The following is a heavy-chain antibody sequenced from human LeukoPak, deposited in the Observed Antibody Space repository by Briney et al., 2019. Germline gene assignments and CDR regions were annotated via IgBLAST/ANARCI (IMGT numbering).Heavy chain of an antibody. J-gene: IGHJ4*02. V-gene: IGHV3-48*03. Sequence: PGGSLRLSCAASGFTFSSYDMNWVRQAPGKGLEWVSYISSSGSTIYYADSVKGRFTISRDNAKTSLYLQMNSLRAEDTAVYYCERVGGDQTNGKKVDYWGQGTLVTVSS. CDR1: GFTFSSYD. CDR3: ERVGGDQTNGKKVDY. D-gene: IGHD3-16*01. CDR2: ISSSGSTI.